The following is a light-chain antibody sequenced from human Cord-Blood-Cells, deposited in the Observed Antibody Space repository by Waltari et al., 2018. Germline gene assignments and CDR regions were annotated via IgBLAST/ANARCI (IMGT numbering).Light chain of an antibody. CDR2: RNN. J-gene: IGLJ1*01. Sequence: QSVLTQPPSASGTPGQRVTIPCSGRSSNIGSNYVYWYQQPPGTAPKLLIYRNNQRPSGVPDRFSGSKSGTSASLAISGLRSEDEADYYCAAWDDSLSGYVFGTGTKVTVL. CDR3: AAWDDSLSGYV. V-gene: IGLV1-47*01. CDR1: SSNIGSNY.